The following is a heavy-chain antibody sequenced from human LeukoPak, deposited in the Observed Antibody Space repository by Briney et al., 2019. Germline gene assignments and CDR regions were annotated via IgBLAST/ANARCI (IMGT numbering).Heavy chain of an antibody. D-gene: IGHD6-19*01. CDR1: GFAVGVFI. CDR2: ISENGDRT. J-gene: IGHJ4*02. V-gene: IGHV3-64D*08. CDR3: VKDISGLYSFDY. Sequence: GGSLRLSCSASGFAVGVFIIHWVRQAPGKGLEYVSSISENGDRTNHADSVKGRFTISRDNSKNTLYLQMTSLRVEDTAVYYCVKDISGLYSFDYWRERTLVTVSS.